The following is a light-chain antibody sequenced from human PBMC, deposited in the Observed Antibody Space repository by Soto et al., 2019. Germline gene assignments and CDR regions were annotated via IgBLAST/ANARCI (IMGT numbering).Light chain of an antibody. CDR1: QTITRW. V-gene: IGKV1-5*01. CDR3: QQYNSYPIT. CDR2: EAS. Sequence: DIQMTHSPATLSASVGDRVTITCLAIQTITRWLTWYQQKPGKAPRLLIYEASTLQSGVPSRFRGSGSGTEFALTISGLQPDDFASYYCQQYNSYPITFGQGTRLEIK. J-gene: IGKJ5*01.